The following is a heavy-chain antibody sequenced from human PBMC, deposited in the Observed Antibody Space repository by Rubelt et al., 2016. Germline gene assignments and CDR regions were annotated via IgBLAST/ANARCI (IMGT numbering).Heavy chain of an antibody. J-gene: IGHJ4*02. D-gene: IGHD6-6*01. CDR3: ARAYSSSSPFDY. Sequence: GRSLRLSCAASGFTFSNYGMHWVRQAPGKGLEWVAIIWYDGGNKYYADSVKGRFTISRDNSKNTLYLQMNSLRVEDTGVYYCARAYSSSSPFDYWGQGTLVTVSS. CDR2: IWYDGGNK. CDR1: GFTFSNYG. V-gene: IGHV3-33*01.